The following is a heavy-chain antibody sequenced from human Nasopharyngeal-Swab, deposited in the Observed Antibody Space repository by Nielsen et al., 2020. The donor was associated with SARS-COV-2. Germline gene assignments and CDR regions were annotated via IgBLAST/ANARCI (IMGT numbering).Heavy chain of an antibody. CDR2: MNPNSGNT. J-gene: IGHJ4*02. V-gene: IGHV1-8*01. CDR1: VYTFTRYD. CDR3: ARDVSSPLDY. Sequence: ASVKVSCKASVYTFTRYDINWVRQATGQGLEWMGWMNPNSGNTGYAQKFQGRVTMTRNTSVSTAYMELSSLKSDDTAVYYCARDVSSPLDYWGQGTLVTVSS. D-gene: IGHD3-10*02.